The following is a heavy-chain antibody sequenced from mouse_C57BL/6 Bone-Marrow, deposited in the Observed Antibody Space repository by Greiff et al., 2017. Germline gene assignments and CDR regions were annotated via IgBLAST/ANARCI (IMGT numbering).Heavy chain of an antibody. J-gene: IGHJ2*01. CDR1: GYTFTDHT. CDR2: IYPRDGST. Sequence: VKVVESDAELVKPGASVKISCKVSGYTFTDHTIHWMKQRPEQGLEWIGYIYPRDGSTKYNEKFKGKATLTADKSSSTAYMQLNSLTSEDSAVYFCARRRLNWYFDYWGQGTTLTVSS. CDR3: ARRRLNWYFDY. V-gene: IGHV1-78*01. D-gene: IGHD4-1*01.